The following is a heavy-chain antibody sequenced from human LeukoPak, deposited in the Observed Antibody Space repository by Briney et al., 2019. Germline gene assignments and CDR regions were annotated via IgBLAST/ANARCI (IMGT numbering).Heavy chain of an antibody. CDR1: GYTFTNFV. J-gene: IGHJ4*02. Sequence: GASVKVSCKASGYTFTNFVINWVRQAPGQGLEWMGWINTNTGVPTSAQGFTGRFVFSLDTSVNTAYLQISSLKAEDTAVYYCARGWFGEISYYFDNWGQGTLVTVSS. D-gene: IGHD3-10*01. CDR3: ARGWFGEISYYFDN. CDR2: INTNTGVP. V-gene: IGHV7-4-1*02.